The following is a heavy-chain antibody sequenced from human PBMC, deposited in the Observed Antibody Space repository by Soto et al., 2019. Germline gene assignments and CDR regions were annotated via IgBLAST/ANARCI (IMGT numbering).Heavy chain of an antibody. J-gene: IGHJ5*02. CDR2: IYHSGST. Sequence: PSETLSLTCAVSGGSISSGGYSWSWIRQPPGKGLEWIGYIYHSGSTYYNPSLKSRVTISVDRSKNQFSLKLSSVTAADTAVYYCASGRITICGVVRDWFDPWGEGTLVTVSS. CDR1: GGSISSGGYS. CDR3: ASGRITICGVVRDWFDP. V-gene: IGHV4-30-2*01. D-gene: IGHD3-3*01.